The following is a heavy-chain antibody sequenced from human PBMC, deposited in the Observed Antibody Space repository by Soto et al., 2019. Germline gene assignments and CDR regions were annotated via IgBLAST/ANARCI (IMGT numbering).Heavy chain of an antibody. CDR2: IKQDGSEK. CDR1: GFTFSSYW. CDR3: ARDNLYDTIFGVVIIFGDY. D-gene: IGHD3-3*01. Sequence: RGSLRLSCAASGFTFSSYWMSWVRQAPGKGLEWVANIKQDGSEKYYVDSVKGRFTISRDNAKNSLYLQMNSLRAEDTAVYYCARDNLYDTIFGVVIIFGDYWGQGTLVTVSS. J-gene: IGHJ4*02. V-gene: IGHV3-7*05.